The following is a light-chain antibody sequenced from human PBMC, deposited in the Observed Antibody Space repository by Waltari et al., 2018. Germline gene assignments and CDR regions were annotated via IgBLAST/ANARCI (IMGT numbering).Light chain of an antibody. V-gene: IGKV1-9*01. CDR3: QELNTYPQSLT. J-gene: IGKJ4*01. Sequence: DIQLTQSPSFLSASIGYRVTITCRASQGISRYLAWYQQKPGKAPKLLIYAASTLQSGVPSRFSGSGSGTEFTLTISSLQPEDFATYDCQELNTYPQSLTFGGGTKVEI. CDR2: AAS. CDR1: QGISRY.